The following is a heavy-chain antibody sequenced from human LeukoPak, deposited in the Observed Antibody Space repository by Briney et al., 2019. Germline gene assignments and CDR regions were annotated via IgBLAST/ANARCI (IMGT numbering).Heavy chain of an antibody. Sequence: PGGSLRVSCSASGCALSHYSMNWLRQAPGKGLEWVSYISTSGSTIYYADSVKGRFTISRDNAKYSLYLEMNSLRDEDTAVYYCARDMRGSCSGDTCYTGIFDYWGQGTLVTVSS. D-gene: IGHD2-15*01. CDR3: ARDMRGSCSGDTCYTGIFDY. V-gene: IGHV3-48*02. CDR2: ISTSGSTI. CDR1: GCALSHYS. J-gene: IGHJ4*02.